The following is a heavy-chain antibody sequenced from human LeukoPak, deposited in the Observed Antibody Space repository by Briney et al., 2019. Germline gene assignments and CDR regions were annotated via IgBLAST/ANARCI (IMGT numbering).Heavy chain of an antibody. D-gene: IGHD2-2*01. CDR2: IYSGGST. V-gene: IGHV3-53*01. CDR3: AREGSTSCGAQDYFDY. CDR1: GFTVSSNY. Sequence: GGSLRLSCAASGFTVSSNYMSWVRQAPGKGLEWVSVIYSGGSTYCADSVKGRFTISRDNSKNTLYLQMNSLRAEDTAVYYCAREGSTSCGAQDYFDYWGQGTLVTVSS. J-gene: IGHJ4*02.